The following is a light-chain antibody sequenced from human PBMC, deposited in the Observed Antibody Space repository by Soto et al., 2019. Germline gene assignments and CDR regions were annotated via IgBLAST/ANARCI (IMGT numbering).Light chain of an antibody. CDR2: DVS. J-gene: IGLJ1*01. V-gene: IGLV2-14*01. Sequence: QSALTQPASVSGSPGQSITISCTGTSSDVGGYNYVSWYQQHPGKATKLMIYDVSNRPSGVSNRFSGSKSGNTASLTISGLQAEDEADYYCSSYTSSSTYVFGTGTKATVL. CDR3: SSYTSSSTYV. CDR1: SSDVGGYNY.